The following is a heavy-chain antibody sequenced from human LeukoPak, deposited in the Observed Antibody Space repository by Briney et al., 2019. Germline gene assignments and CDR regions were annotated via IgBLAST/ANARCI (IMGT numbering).Heavy chain of an antibody. CDR1: GYTFTSFY. Sequence: GASVKVSCKASGYTFTSFYMHWVRQAPGQGLEWMGWINPNSGGTNYAQKFQGRVTMTRDTSISTAYMELSRLRSDDTAVYYCARTSSGWYRHFDYWGQGTLVTVSS. V-gene: IGHV1-2*02. D-gene: IGHD6-19*01. J-gene: IGHJ4*02. CDR3: ARTSSGWYRHFDY. CDR2: INPNSGGT.